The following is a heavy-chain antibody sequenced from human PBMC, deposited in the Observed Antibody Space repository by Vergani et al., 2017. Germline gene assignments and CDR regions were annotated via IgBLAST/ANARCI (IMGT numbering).Heavy chain of an antibody. CDR2: ISGSGGST. CDR3: ARVWGEDRGMDAFDI. CDR1: GFTFSSYA. Sequence: EVQLLESGGGLVQPGGSLRLSCAASGFTFSSYAMSWVRQAPGKGLEWVSAISGSGGSTYYADSVKGRFTVSRDNAKNSLYLQMNSLRAEDTAVYYCARVWGEDRGMDAFDIWGQGTMVTVSS. J-gene: IGHJ3*02. V-gene: IGHV3-23*01. D-gene: IGHD6-13*01.